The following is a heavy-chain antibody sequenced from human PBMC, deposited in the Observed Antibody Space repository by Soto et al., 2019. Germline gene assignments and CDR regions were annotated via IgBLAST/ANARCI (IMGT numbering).Heavy chain of an antibody. J-gene: IGHJ4*02. CDR2: IYYSGST. Sequence: SETLTHTCTVSGGSISSYYWSWIRQPPGKGLEWIGYIYYSGSTNYNPSLKSRVTISVDTSKNQFSLKLSSVTAADTAVYYCARRYGPGFDYWGQGTLVTVSS. CDR1: GGSISSYY. CDR3: ARRYGPGFDY. V-gene: IGHV4-59*08. D-gene: IGHD4-17*01.